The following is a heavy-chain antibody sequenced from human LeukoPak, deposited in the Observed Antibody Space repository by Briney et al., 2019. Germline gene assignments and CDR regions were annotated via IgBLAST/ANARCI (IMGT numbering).Heavy chain of an antibody. CDR3: AKEGLSILRFDAFDI. Sequence: GGSLRLSCAASALTFSSYGMSWVRQAPGKGLEWVSAISDGGGSTYYADSVKGRFSISRDNSKNTLYLQMNSLRAEDTAVYYCAKEGLSILRFDAFDIWGQGTMVTVSS. V-gene: IGHV3-23*01. CDR1: ALTFSSYG. CDR2: ISDGGGST. D-gene: IGHD3-3*01. J-gene: IGHJ3*02.